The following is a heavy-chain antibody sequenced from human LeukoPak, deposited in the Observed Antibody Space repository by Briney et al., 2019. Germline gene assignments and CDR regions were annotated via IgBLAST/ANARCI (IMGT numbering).Heavy chain of an antibody. D-gene: IGHD5-12*01. CDR2: IYYSGST. J-gene: IGHJ6*03. Sequence: SETLSLTCTVSGGSISSSSYYWGWIRQPPGEGLEWIGSIYYSGSTCYNPSLKSRVTISVDTSKNQFSLKLSSVTAADTAVYYCARANSGYEPYYYYYYMDVWGKGTTVTVSS. V-gene: IGHV4-39*07. CDR3: ARANSGYEPYYYYYYMDV. CDR1: GGSISSSSYY.